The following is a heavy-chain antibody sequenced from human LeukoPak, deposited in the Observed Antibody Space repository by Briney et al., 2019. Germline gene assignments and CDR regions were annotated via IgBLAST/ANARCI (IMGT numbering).Heavy chain of an antibody. Sequence: GRSLRLSCAASGFTFSSYGMHWVRQAPGKGLEWVAVISYDGSNKYYADSVKGRFTISRDNSKNTLYLQMNSLRAEDTAVYYCARSFSYSAAGPYGMDVWGQGTTVTVS. CDR3: ARSFSYSAAGPYGMDV. CDR1: GFTFSSYG. D-gene: IGHD6-13*01. CDR2: ISYDGSNK. J-gene: IGHJ6*02. V-gene: IGHV3-30*03.